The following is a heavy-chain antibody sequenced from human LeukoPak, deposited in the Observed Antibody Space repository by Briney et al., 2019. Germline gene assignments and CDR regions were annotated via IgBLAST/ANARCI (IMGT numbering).Heavy chain of an antibody. D-gene: IGHD2-15*01. Sequence: PSETLSLTCTVSGDSISSYYWSWIRQLPGKGMEWIGYIYYSGSTNYNPSLQSRVTISVDTSKNQFSLKLSSVTAADTAVYYCARGAADISGYYFDYWGQGTLATVSS. CDR1: GDSISSYY. CDR2: IYYSGST. CDR3: ARGAADISGYYFDY. J-gene: IGHJ4*02. V-gene: IGHV4-59*01.